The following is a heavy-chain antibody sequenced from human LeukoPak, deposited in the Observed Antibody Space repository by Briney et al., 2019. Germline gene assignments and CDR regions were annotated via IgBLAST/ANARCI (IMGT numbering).Heavy chain of an antibody. CDR1: GGSISSSGYY. CDR2: IYYSGTT. V-gene: IGHV4-39*07. D-gene: IGHD5-24*01. CDR3: ARDGYNQIDN. J-gene: IGHJ4*02. Sequence: SETLSLTCTVSGGSISSSGYYWGWIRQPPGKGLEWIGNIYYSGTTYYNPSLKGRFTISLDTSKKQFSLKLSSVTAADTAVYYCARDGYNQIDNWGQGTLVTVSS.